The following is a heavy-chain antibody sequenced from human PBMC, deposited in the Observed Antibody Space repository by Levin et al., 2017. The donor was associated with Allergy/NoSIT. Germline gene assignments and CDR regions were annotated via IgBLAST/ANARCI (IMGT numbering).Heavy chain of an antibody. CDR1: GFTFSSYS. Sequence: GESLKISCAASGFTFSSYSMNWVRQAPGKGLEWVSYISSSSSTIYYADSVKGRFTISRDNAKNSLYLQMNSLRDEDTAVYYCARDSYYGDYDSWYFDLWGRGTLVTVSS. J-gene: IGHJ2*01. V-gene: IGHV3-48*02. CDR3: ARDSYYGDYDSWYFDL. D-gene: IGHD4-17*01. CDR2: ISSSSSTI.